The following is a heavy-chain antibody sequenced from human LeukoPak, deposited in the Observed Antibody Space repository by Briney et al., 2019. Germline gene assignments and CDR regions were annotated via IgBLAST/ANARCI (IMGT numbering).Heavy chain of an antibody. CDR3: AREGYSSGWYAQYYFDY. J-gene: IGHJ4*02. CDR1: GFTFSSYG. CDR2: ISYDGSNK. Sequence: GGSLRLSCAASGFTFSSYGMHWVRQAPGKGLEWVAVISYDGSNKYYADSVKGRFTISRDNSKNTLYLQMSSLRAEDMAVYYCAREGYSSGWYAQYYFDYWGQGTLVTVSS. D-gene: IGHD6-19*01. V-gene: IGHV3-30*03.